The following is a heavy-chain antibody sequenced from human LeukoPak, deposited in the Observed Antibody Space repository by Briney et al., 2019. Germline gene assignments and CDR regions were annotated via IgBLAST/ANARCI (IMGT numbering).Heavy chain of an antibody. J-gene: IGHJ3*02. D-gene: IGHD2-21*02. CDR2: IYPGDSDT. CDR3: ARRDGPALHI. V-gene: IGHV5-51*01. Sequence: GESLKISSKGSGYSFTIYWIGWVRQMPGKGLEWMGIIYPGDSDTRYSPSFQGQVTISVDKSITTAYLQWSSLKASDTAMYYCARRDGPALHIWGQRTPVTVSS. CDR1: GYSFTIYW.